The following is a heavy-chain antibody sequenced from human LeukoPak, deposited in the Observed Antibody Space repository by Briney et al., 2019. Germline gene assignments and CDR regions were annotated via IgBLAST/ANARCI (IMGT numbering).Heavy chain of an antibody. Sequence: PGGSLRLSCAASGFTFTSYSMNWVRQAPGRGLEWVSSIRFTGSYIYYADSVKGRFTISRDNAKNSLYLQMNSLRAEDTAVYYCATEYYDFWSGYYGLDYWGQGTLVTVSS. CDR3: ATEYYDFWSGYYGLDY. CDR2: IRFTGSYI. CDR1: GFTFTSYS. V-gene: IGHV3-21*01. J-gene: IGHJ4*02. D-gene: IGHD3-3*01.